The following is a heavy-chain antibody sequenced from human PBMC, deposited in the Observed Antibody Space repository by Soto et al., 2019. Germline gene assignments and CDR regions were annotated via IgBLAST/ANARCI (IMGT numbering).Heavy chain of an antibody. J-gene: IGHJ4*02. D-gene: IGHD2-2*01. CDR2: ISGSGGST. CDR1: GFTFSSYA. Sequence: EVQLLESGGGLVQPGGSLRLSCAASGFTFSSYAMSWVRQAPGKGLEWVSAISGSGGSTYYADSVKGRYTISRDNSKNTLYLQMNSLRAEATAVYYCANDVPAVISYGGHWGQGTLVTVSS. V-gene: IGHV3-23*01. CDR3: ANDVPAVISYGGH.